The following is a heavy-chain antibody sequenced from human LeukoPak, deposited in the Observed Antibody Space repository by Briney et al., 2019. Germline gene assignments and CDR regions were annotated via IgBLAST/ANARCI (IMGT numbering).Heavy chain of an antibody. J-gene: IGHJ6*03. Sequence: GGSLRLSCAASGFTFSSYGMHWVRQAPGKGLEWVAFIRYDGSNKYYADSVKGRFTISRDNSKNTLYPQMNSLRAEDTAVYYCAKDGYDSSGYSIYYYYYMDVWGKGTTVTISS. CDR3: AKDGYDSSGYSIYYYYYMDV. CDR2: IRYDGSNK. V-gene: IGHV3-30*02. CDR1: GFTFSSYG. D-gene: IGHD3-22*01.